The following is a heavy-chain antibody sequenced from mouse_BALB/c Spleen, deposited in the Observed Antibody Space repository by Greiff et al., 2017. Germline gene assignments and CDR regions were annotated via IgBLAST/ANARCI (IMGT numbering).Heavy chain of an antibody. D-gene: IGHD2-14*01. J-gene: IGHJ2*01. CDR2: ISDGGSYT. Sequence: EVQLVESGGGLVKPGGSLKLSCAASGFTFSDYYMYWVRQTPEKRLEWVATISDGGSYTYYPDSVKGRFTISRDNAKNNLYLQMSSLKSEDTAMYYCARGYYRYDLDYWGQGTTLTVSS. CDR3: ARGYYRYDLDY. CDR1: GFTFSDYY. V-gene: IGHV5-4*02.